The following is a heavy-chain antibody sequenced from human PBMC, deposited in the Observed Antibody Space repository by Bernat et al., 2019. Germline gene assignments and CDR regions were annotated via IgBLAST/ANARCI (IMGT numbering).Heavy chain of an antibody. J-gene: IGHJ4*02. CDR2: ICDGGGNT. Sequence: VQLLESGGGLVQPGGSLRLSCAASGFTFSSYAMHWVRQAPGKGLEWVAVICDGGGNTYYADSVKGRFTISRDNSKNTLYLQMNSLRAEDTAVYYCAKESYDFSGGADYWGQGTLVTVSS. CDR1: GFTFSSYA. CDR3: AKESYDFSGGADY. V-gene: IGHV3-33*06. D-gene: IGHD3-3*01.